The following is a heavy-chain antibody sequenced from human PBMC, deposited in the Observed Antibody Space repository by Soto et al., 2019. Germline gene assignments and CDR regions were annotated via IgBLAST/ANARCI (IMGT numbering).Heavy chain of an antibody. Sequence: QVQLVESGGGVVQPGRSLRLSCAASGFTFSSYAMHWVRQAPGKGLEWVAVISYDGSNKYYADSVKGRFTISRDNSKNTLYLQMNSLRAEDTAVYYCARDGSISSSWPYFDYWGQGTLVTVSS. CDR3: ARDGSISSSWPYFDY. V-gene: IGHV3-30-3*01. D-gene: IGHD6-6*01. CDR2: ISYDGSNK. CDR1: GFTFSSYA. J-gene: IGHJ4*02.